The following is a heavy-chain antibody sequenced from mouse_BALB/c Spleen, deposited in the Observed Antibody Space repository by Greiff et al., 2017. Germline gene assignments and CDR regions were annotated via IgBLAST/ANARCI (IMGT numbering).Heavy chain of an antibody. CDR2: IDPANGNT. J-gene: IGHJ2*01. Sequence: EVQLQQSGAELVKPGASVKLSCTASGFNIKDTYMHWVKQRPEQGLEWIGRIDPANGNTKYDPKFQGKATITADTSSNTAYLQLSSLTSEDTAVYYCARGGSTMITTVDYWGQGTTLTVSS. CDR3: ARGGSTMITTVDY. CDR1: GFNIKDTY. V-gene: IGHV14-3*02. D-gene: IGHD2-4*01.